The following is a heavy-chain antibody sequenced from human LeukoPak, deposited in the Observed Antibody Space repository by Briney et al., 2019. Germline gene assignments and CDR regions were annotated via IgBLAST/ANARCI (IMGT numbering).Heavy chain of an antibody. D-gene: IGHD6-13*01. Sequence: GGSLRLSCAASGFTFDDYTMHWVRQAPGKGLEWVSLISWDGGSTYYADSVKGRFTISRDNSKNTLYLQMNSLRAEDTAVYYCAKSLNPSYSSSWYFDYWGQGTLVTVSS. CDR3: AKSLNPSYSSSWYFDY. CDR2: ISWDGGST. J-gene: IGHJ4*02. V-gene: IGHV3-43*01. CDR1: GFTFDDYT.